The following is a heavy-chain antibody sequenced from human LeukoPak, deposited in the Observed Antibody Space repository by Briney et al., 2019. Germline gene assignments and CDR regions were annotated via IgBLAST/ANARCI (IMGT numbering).Heavy chain of an antibody. CDR2: IFSGGNT. D-gene: IGHD6-13*01. CDR1: GFTVSSNY. J-gene: IGHJ4*02. V-gene: IGHV3-53*01. CDR3: ARGYYSSSRFDS. Sequence: GGSLRLSCAASGFTVSSNYMSWVRQAPGKGLEWVSLIFSGGNTYYADSVKGRFTISRDNAENTLYMRMNSLRPEDTAVYYCARGYYSSSRFDSWGQGTLVTVSS.